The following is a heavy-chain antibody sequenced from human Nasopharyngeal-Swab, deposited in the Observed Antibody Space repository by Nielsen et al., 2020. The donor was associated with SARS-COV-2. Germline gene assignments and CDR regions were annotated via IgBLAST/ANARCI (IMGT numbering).Heavy chain of an antibody. CDR1: GHTFTSYG. Sequence: ASVKVSCKASGHTFTSYGISWVRQAPGQGLEWMGWISAYNGNTNYAQKLQGRVTMTTDTSTSTAYMELRSLRSDDTAVYYCARRSSRDYYDSSGYEDYWGQGTLVTVSS. J-gene: IGHJ4*02. CDR3: ARRSSRDYYDSSGYEDY. D-gene: IGHD3-22*01. V-gene: IGHV1-18*01. CDR2: ISAYNGNT.